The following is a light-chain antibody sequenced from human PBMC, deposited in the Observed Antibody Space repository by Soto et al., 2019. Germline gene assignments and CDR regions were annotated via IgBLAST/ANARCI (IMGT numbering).Light chain of an antibody. Sequence: IQMTQSPSTLSASVGDRVTITRRASQSISVWLAWYQQKAGKAPDLLIYKASRLESGVPSRFSGSGSETEFTLTISGLQPGESATYYCQQYNSYSPTFGQGTKVDIK. J-gene: IGKJ1*01. CDR3: QQYNSYSPT. CDR1: QSISVW. CDR2: KAS. V-gene: IGKV1-5*03.